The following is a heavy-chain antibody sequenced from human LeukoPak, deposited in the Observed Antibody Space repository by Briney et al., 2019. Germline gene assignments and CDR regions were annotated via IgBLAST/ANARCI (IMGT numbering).Heavy chain of an antibody. J-gene: IGHJ4*02. CDR2: IRYDGDNE. CDR1: GITFSSHG. CDR3: AKGFDYSGAWGRRFDS. Sequence: GGSLRLSCVASGITFSSHGMHWVRQAPGKGLEWVAFIRYDGDNEYYADSVKGRFTISRHNSENTLSLQMNSLRAEDTAVYYCAKGFDYSGAWGRRFDSWGQGILVTVSP. D-gene: IGHD4-11*01. V-gene: IGHV3-30*02.